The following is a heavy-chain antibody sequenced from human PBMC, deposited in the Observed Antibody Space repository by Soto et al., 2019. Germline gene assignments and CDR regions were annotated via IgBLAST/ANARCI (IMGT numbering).Heavy chain of an antibody. CDR1: GFTFDHYT. V-gene: IGHV3-9*01. D-gene: IGHD3-16*01. CDR2: ITWHSGTL. J-gene: IGHJ6*03. Sequence: EVQLVESGGGLVQPGRSLRLACAASGFTFDHYTMHWVRQAPGKGLEWVSSITWHSGTLGYADSVKGRFTISRDNAKNSLYLQLNRLRGEDTASSYYAKEMITFGAVNCYHMDVWGNGTTVTVS. CDR3: AKEMITFGAVNCYHMDV.